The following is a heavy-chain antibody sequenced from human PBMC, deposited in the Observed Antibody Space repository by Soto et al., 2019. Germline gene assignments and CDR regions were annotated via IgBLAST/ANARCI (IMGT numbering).Heavy chain of an antibody. D-gene: IGHD3-16*01. V-gene: IGHV3-49*03. J-gene: IGHJ4*02. Sequence: GGSLRLSCAASGFTFSDYYMSWIRQAPGKGLEWVSYIRRNAYGGTTDYAASVKGRFTISRDDSKSIAYLQMNSLRAEDTALYYCTRASSLDFDFWGQGTLVTVSS. CDR2: IRRNAYGGTT. CDR3: TRASSLDFDF. CDR1: GFTFSDYY.